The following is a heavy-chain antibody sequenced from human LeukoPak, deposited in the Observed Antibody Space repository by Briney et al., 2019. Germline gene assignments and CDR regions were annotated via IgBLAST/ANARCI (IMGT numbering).Heavy chain of an antibody. D-gene: IGHD3-16*01. CDR3: ARSRITHAFDI. V-gene: IGHV1-46*01. CDR1: GYTFTSYY. CDR2: INPSGGST. Sequence: ASVNVSCKASGYTFTSYYMHWVRQAPGQGLEWMGIINPSGGSTSYARKFQGRVTMTRDTSTSTVYMELSSLRSEDTAVYYCARSRITHAFDIWGQGTMVTVSS. J-gene: IGHJ3*02.